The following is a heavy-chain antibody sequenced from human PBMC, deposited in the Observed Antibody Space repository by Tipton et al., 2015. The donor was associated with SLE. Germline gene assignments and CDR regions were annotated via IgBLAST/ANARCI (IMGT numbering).Heavy chain of an antibody. J-gene: IGHJ4*02. CDR2: IHYSGDT. CDR3: ARPVSTLATGVGGYFDY. Sequence: TLSLTCTVSGGSLSSSSYSWDWIRQPPGKGLEWIGKIHYSGDTYYNPSLKSRVTMSVDTSKNQFSLKLSSVTAADTAVYYCARPVSTLATGVGGYFDYWGQGTLVTVST. D-gene: IGHD6-13*01. CDR1: GGSLSSSSYS. V-gene: IGHV4-39*07.